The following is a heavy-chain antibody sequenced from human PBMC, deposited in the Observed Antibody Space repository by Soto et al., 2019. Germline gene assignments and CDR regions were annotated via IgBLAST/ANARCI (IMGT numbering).Heavy chain of an antibody. CDR3: ASAVAVAADFDY. J-gene: IGHJ4*02. V-gene: IGHV1-3*05. CDR2: INAGNGNT. CDR1: GYTFTGYA. D-gene: IGHD6-19*01. Sequence: QVQLVQSGAEEKKPGASVKVSCKASGYTFTGYAMHWVRQAPGQRLEWMGWINAGNGNTKYSQKFQVRVTITRDTSASTAYMELSSLRSEDTAVYYCASAVAVAADFDYWGQGTLVTVSS.